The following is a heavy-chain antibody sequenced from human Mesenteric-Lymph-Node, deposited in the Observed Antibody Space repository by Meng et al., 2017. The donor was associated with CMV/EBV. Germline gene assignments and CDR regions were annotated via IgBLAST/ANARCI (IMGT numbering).Heavy chain of an antibody. J-gene: IGHJ4*02. CDR1: GDSIYSKHAA. D-gene: IGHD3-16*01. V-gene: IGHV6-1*01. Sequence: EHLSPSGPGPGKSSHTLSVTCTLCGDSIYSKHAAWNWIRQSPSRGLEWLGRTYYRSESYNDYAVSVKSRISVNLDTSKNQLSLHLNFVTPEDTAVYYCAYFGDLPPLWWGQGTLVTVSS. CDR2: TYYRSESYN. CDR3: AYFGDLPPLW.